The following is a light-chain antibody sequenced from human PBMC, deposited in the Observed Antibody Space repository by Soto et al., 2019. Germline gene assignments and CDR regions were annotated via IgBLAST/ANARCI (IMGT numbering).Light chain of an antibody. CDR2: EVN. CDR3: SLYTTSSSRVV. V-gene: IGLV2-18*01. CDR1: SSDVGTYNR. Sequence: QSALTQPPSVSGSPGQSVTITCTGTSSDVGTYNRVSWYQRPPGTAPKLIIYEVNNRPSGVPDRFSGSKSGNTASLTISGLQAEDEADYHCSLYTTSSSRVVFGGGTQLTVL. J-gene: IGLJ2*01.